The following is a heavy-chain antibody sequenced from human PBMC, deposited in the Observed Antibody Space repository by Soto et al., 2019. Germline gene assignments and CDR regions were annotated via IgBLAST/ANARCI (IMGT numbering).Heavy chain of an antibody. J-gene: IGHJ5*02. D-gene: IGHD3-22*01. CDR1: GFTFSSYA. CDR2: IIASGGYT. CDR3: AKRHESRDYYYDWFDP. V-gene: IGHV3-23*01. Sequence: EVQMLESGGGLVQPGGSLRLSCEASGFTFSSYAMSWVRQAPGKGLEWVSAIIASGGYTYYADSVKGRFSISSDNYRNRLNLRMSSLRAEDTAVYYCAKRHESRDYYYDWFDPWGQGTLVTVSS.